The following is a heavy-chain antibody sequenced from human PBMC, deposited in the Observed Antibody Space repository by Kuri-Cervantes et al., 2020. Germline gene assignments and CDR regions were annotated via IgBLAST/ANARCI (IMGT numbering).Heavy chain of an antibody. D-gene: IGHD2-15*01. CDR3: ARGRGCSGGRCYRYYYYMDV. V-gene: IGHV4-39*07. CDR1: GGSISSSRYY. Sequence: SETLSLTCTVSGGSISSSRYYWGWIRQPPGKGLEWIGSIYYSGSTYYNPSLKSRVTIHTSKNQFSLKLSSVTAADTAVYYCARGRGCSGGRCYRYYYYMDVWGKGTTVTVSS. J-gene: IGHJ6*03. CDR2: IYYSGST.